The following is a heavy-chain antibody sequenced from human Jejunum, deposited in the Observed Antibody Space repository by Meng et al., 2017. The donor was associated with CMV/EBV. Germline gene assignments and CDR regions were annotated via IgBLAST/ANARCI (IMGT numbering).Heavy chain of an antibody. D-gene: IGHD1-26*01. Sequence: VPRQRSGPRLVKSSETLSLSCFVSAGSISGYYWSWIRQPAGKGLEWIGRIYTSGSTHYNPSLKSRLTMSVDLSNNQISLKLRSVTAADTAVYYCARESGSYYWFDPWGQGTLVTVSS. CDR2: IYTSGST. CDR1: AGSISGYY. J-gene: IGHJ5*02. CDR3: ARESGSYYWFDP. V-gene: IGHV4-4*07.